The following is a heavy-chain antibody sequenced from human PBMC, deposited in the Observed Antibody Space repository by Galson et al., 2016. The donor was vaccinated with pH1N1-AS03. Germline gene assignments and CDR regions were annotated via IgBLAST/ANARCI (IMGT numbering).Heavy chain of an antibody. CDR1: GLTFSTYA. Sequence: SLRLSCAASGLTFSTYAMHRVRQAPGKGLEWVAIIVSDGSSKNYGDSVKGRFTISRDNSKNTLYLQMNSLRVEDTAVYSCAREGGSLRGYSYDIWGQGTLVTVSS. V-gene: IGHV3-30*04. J-gene: IGHJ3*02. CDR3: AREGGSLRGYSYDI. D-gene: IGHD5-18*01. CDR2: IVSDGSSK.